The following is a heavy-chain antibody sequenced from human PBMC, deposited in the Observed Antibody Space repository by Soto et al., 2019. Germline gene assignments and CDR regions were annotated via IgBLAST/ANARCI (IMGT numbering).Heavy chain of an antibody. CDR2: ISYDGSNK. J-gene: IGHJ4*02. CDR3: AKGSYGDYVCDY. CDR1: GFTFGSYG. D-gene: IGHD4-17*01. V-gene: IGHV3-30*18. Sequence: GGSLRLSCAASGFTFGSYGMHWVRQAPGKGLEWVAVISYDGSNKYYADSVKGRFTISRDNSKNTLYLQMNSLRAEDTAVYYCAKGSYGDYVCDYWGQGTLVTVSS.